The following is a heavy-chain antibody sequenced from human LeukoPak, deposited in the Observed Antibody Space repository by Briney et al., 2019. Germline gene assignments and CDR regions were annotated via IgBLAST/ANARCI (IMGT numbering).Heavy chain of an antibody. V-gene: IGHV3-21*01. J-gene: IGHJ6*03. CDR3: ARDRLLEDRDYHYYYYMDV. CDR1: GVTFSSYT. Sequence: PGGPLRLSCAVSGVTFSSYTKNWVRQAPGKGLEWVSSISSSSSYIYYADSVKGRFTTSRDNAKNSLSLQMHSLRAEDTAVYSCARDRLLEDRDYHYYYYMDVWGIGTTVTVSS. D-gene: IGHD1-1*01. CDR2: ISSSSSYI.